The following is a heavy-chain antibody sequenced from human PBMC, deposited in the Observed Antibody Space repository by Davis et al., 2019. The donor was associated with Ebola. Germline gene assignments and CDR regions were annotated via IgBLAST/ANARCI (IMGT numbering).Heavy chain of an antibody. V-gene: IGHV1-46*01. Sequence: ASVKVSCKASGYTFTGYYMHWVRQAPGQGLEWMGWINPSGGSTSYAQKFQGRVTMTRDTSTSTVYMELSSLRSEDTAVYYCARVWLFHYGMDVWGQGTTVTVSS. CDR3: ARVWLFHYGMDV. J-gene: IGHJ6*02. CDR1: GYTFTGYY. CDR2: INPSGGST. D-gene: IGHD3-16*01.